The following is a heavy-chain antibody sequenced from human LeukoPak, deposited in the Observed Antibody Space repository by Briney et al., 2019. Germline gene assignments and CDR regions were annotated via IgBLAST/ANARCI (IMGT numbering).Heavy chain of an antibody. D-gene: IGHD6-6*01. CDR3: ARGYSSSSSSLFDH. V-gene: IGHV3-23*01. CDR2: LSGNDGST. Sequence: PGGSLRLSCAASGLTFYDQAMYWVRQAPGTGLEWVSLSGNDGSTYYADSVRGRFTISRDNSKNTLYLQMNSLRAEDTAVYYCARGYSSSSSSLFDHWGQGTLVTVSS. J-gene: IGHJ4*02. CDR1: GLTFYDQA.